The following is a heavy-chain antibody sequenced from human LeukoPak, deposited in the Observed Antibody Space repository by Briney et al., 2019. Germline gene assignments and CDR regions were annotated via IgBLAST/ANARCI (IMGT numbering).Heavy chain of an antibody. D-gene: IGHD2-2*01. V-gene: IGHV4-4*07. Sequence: SGTLSLTCTVSLGSLSSYYCSWIRQPAGKGLEWIGSIYTSGTTNYNPSLKSRVTMPVDTPKNQFSLKLSSVTAADTAGYYCGREMRCSSTSCYLFDYWGQGTLVTVSA. CDR1: LGSLSSYY. CDR3: GREMRCSSTSCYLFDY. J-gene: IGHJ4*02. CDR2: IYTSGTT.